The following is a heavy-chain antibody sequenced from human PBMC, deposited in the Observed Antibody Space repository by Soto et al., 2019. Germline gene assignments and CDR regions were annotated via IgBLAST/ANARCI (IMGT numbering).Heavy chain of an antibody. CDR1: GGSISSYY. CDR2: IYYSGST. D-gene: IGHD3-16*01. J-gene: IGHJ4*02. CDR3: ARRYGSNFDY. V-gene: IGHV4-59*01. Sequence: PSETLSLTCTVSGGSISSYYWSWIRQPPGKGLEWIGYIYYSGSTNYNPSLKSRVTISVDTSKNQFSLKLSSVTAADTAVYYCARRYGSNFDYWGQGTLVTVS.